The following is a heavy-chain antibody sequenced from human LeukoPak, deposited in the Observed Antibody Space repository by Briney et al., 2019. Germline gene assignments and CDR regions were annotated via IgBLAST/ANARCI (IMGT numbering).Heavy chain of an antibody. CDR3: AKVVPAALDY. J-gene: IGHJ4*02. CDR2: ISGSGGST. D-gene: IGHD2-2*01. Sequence: PGGTLRLSCAASGVTFSSDAMSGVRQAPGKGREWGSAISGSGGSTYYADSVKGRFTISRDNSKNTLYLQLNSLRAEDTAVYYCAKVVPAALDYWGQGTLVTVSS. V-gene: IGHV3-23*01. CDR1: GVTFSSDA.